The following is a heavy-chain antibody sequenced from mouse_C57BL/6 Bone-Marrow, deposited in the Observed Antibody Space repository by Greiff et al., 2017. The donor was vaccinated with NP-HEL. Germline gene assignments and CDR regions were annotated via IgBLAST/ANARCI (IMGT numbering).Heavy chain of an antibody. J-gene: IGHJ3*01. Sequence: QVQLKQPGAELVKPGASVKMSCKASGYTFTSYWITWVKQRPGQGLEWIGDIYPGSGSTNYNEKFKSKATLTVDTSSSTAYMQLSSLTSEDSAVYYCARSRYGSPWFAYWGQGTLVTVSA. CDR1: GYTFTSYW. V-gene: IGHV1-55*01. CDR2: IYPGSGST. D-gene: IGHD1-1*01. CDR3: ARSRYGSPWFAY.